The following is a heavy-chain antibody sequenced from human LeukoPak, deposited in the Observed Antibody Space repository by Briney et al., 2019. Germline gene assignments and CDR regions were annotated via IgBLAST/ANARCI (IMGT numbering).Heavy chain of an antibody. D-gene: IGHD1-1*01. CDR2: IYYTGST. Sequence: PSETLSLTCTVSGGSMSSSYWSWIRQAPEKELEYIGYIYYTGSTDYHPSLKSRVTISVDTSKNQFSLKLTSVTAADTAVYYCARRTGGGWFDPWGQGILVTGSS. CDR3: ARRTGGGWFDP. CDR1: GGSMSSSY. J-gene: IGHJ5*02. V-gene: IGHV4-59*08.